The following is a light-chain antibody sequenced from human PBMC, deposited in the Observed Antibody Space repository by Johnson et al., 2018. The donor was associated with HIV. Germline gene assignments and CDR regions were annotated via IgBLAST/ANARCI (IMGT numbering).Light chain of an antibody. J-gene: IGLJ1*01. CDR2: DNN. CDR1: SSNIGNNY. CDR3: GTWDSSLSAYV. V-gene: IGLV1-51*01. Sequence: QSMLTQPPSVSAAPGQKVTISCSGSSSNIGNNYVSWYQQLPGTAPKLLIYDNNKRPSGIPDRFSGSKSGTSATLGITGLQTGDEADYYCGTWDSSLSAYVVGTGTKVTVL.